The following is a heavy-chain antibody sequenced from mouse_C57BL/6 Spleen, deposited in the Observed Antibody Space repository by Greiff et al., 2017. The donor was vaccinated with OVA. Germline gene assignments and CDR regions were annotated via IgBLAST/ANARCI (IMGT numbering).Heavy chain of an antibody. CDR3: TNYGSSPWFAY. D-gene: IGHD1-1*01. Sequence: DVQLQESGAELVRPGASVKLSCTASGFNIKDYYMHWVKQRPEQGLEWIGRIDPEDGDTEYAPKFQGKATMTADTSSNTAYLQLSSLTSEDTAVYYCTNYGSSPWFAYWGQGTLVTVSA. V-gene: IGHV14-1*01. J-gene: IGHJ3*01. CDR2: IDPEDGDT. CDR1: GFNIKDYY.